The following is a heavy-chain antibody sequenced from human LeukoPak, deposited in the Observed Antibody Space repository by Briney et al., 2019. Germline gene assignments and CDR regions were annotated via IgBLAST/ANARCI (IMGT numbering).Heavy chain of an antibody. CDR2: IRQDGDTK. D-gene: IGHD6-13*01. V-gene: IGHV3-7*03. J-gene: IGHJ4*02. Sequence: GGSLRLSCVASGFPFNAYWMTWVRQAPGKGLEWVANIRQDGDTKYYVDSVKGRFTISRDNAMNSLYLQMNSPRAEDTAVYYCARSLPYGTTWYGRSDFWGQGTLVTVSS. CDR1: GFPFNAYW. CDR3: ARSLPYGTTWYGRSDF.